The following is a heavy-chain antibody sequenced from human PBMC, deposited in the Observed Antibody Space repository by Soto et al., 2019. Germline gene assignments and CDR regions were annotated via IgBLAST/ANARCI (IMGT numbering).Heavy chain of an antibody. CDR3: ARDRVDCSGGSCYSRGDYYYMDV. CDR2: IYSGGST. V-gene: IGHV3-66*01. D-gene: IGHD2-15*01. CDR1: GFTVSSNY. J-gene: IGHJ6*03. Sequence: EVQLVESGGGLVQPGGSLRLSCAASGFTVSSNYMSWVRQAPGKGLEWVSVIYSGGSTYYADSVKGRFTISRDNSKNTLYLHMNSLRAEETAVYYCARDRVDCSGGSCYSRGDYYYMDVWGKGTTVTVSS.